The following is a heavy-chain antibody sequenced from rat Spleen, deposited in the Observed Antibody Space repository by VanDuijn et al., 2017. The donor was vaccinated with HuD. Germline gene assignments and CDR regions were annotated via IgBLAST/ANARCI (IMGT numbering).Heavy chain of an antibody. V-gene: IGHV5-25*01. Sequence: EVQLVESGGGLVQPGRSLKLSCAASGFTFSNFDMAWVRQAPTKGLEWVASISPSGVTYYRDSVKGRFTVSIENAKSTLHLLMDSLRSEDTATYYCARHEYPGVTTNWLAHWCQGTLVTVSS. CDR3: ARHEYPGVTTNWLAH. D-gene: IGHD1-4*01. CDR2: ISPSGVT. J-gene: IGHJ3*01. CDR1: GFTFSNFD.